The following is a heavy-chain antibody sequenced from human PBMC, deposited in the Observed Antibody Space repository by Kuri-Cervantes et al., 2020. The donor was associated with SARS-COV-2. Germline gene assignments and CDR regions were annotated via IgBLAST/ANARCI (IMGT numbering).Heavy chain of an antibody. J-gene: IGHJ6*02. CDR3: ARDLESSGYGYYYYGMDV. V-gene: IGHV1-2*04. CDR1: GYAFTGYY. CDR2: INPNSGGT. D-gene: IGHD3-22*01. Sequence: ASVKVSCKASGYAFTGYYMHWVRQAPGQGLEWMGWINPNSGGTNYAQKFQGWVTMTRDTSISTAYMELSRLRSDDTAVYYCARDLESSGYGYYYYGMDVWGQGTTVTVSS.